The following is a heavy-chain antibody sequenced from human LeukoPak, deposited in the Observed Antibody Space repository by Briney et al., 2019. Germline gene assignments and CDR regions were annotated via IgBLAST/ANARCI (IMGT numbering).Heavy chain of an antibody. D-gene: IGHD3-22*01. V-gene: IGHV1-46*01. CDR2: INPSGGGT. J-gene: IGHJ4*02. Sequence: ASVKVSCKASGYTFTSYYMHWVRQAPGQGLEWMGIINPSGGGTSYAQKFQGRVTMTRDTSTSTVHMELSSLRSEDTAVYYCARRDSSGYLLHDYWGQGTLVTVSS. CDR3: ARRDSSGYLLHDY. CDR1: GYTFTSYY.